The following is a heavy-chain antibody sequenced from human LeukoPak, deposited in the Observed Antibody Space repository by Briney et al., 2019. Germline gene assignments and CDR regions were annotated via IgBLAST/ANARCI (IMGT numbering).Heavy chain of an antibody. Sequence: GGSLSLSCAASGFTFSDYYMSWVRQAPGKGLEWVSYISSSGSTIYYADSVKGRFTISRDNAKNSLYLQMNSLRAEDTAVYYCARRLLEPYYFDYWGQGTLVTVSS. CDR2: ISSSGSTI. CDR1: GFTFSDYY. CDR3: ARRLLEPYYFDY. D-gene: IGHD3-3*01. V-gene: IGHV3-11*01. J-gene: IGHJ4*02.